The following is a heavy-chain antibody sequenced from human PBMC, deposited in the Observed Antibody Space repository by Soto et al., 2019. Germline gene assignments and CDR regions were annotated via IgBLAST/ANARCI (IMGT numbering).Heavy chain of an antibody. Sequence: QVQLVESGGGVVQPGASLRLSCVGSGFTFRSYVIHWVRQAPGKGLEWVALTSYDGSNKYYDDSVKGRFTISRDNSRNTVDLHMDSLGLEDTALYYCARWGTTGGLDVWGQGTLVSVSS. CDR1: GFTFRSYV. CDR3: ARWGTTGGLDV. D-gene: IGHD3-16*01. CDR2: TSYDGSNK. V-gene: IGHV3-30*19. J-gene: IGHJ4*02.